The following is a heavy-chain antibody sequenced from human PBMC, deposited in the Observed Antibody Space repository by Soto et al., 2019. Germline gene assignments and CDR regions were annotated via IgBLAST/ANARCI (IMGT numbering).Heavy chain of an antibody. V-gene: IGHV3-23*01. CDR1: GFTFSSYA. J-gene: IGHJ4*02. D-gene: IGHD6-19*01. Sequence: EVQLLESGGGLVQPGGSLRLSCAASGFTFSSYAMSWDRQAPGKGLEWVSGIGGSGAGTNYADSVKGRFTISRDNSKNTLYLQMSSLRAENTAVYYCARGGGIAVAGTHLDYWGQGTLVTVSS. CDR3: ARGGGIAVAGTHLDY. CDR2: IGGSGAGT.